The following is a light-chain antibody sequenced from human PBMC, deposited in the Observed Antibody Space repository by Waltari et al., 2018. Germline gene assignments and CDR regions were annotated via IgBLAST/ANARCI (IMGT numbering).Light chain of an antibody. V-gene: IGLV2-14*03. CDR3: SSYRSSSTLVV. CDR1: TSYVGGGNY. J-gene: IGLJ2*01. CDR2: DVT. Sequence: QSALTQPASLPWSPGQEIPIPCTETTSYVGGGNYVSWYQQYPGKVPKLLIYDVTNRPSGVSNRFAGSKSGSTASLTISGLQAEDEADYYCSSYRSSSTLVVFGGGTKLIVL.